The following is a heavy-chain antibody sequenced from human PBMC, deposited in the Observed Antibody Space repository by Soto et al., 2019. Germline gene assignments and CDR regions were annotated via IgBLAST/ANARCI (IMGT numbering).Heavy chain of an antibody. CDR3: TRGPPHDYGDFHAFDI. CDR1: GFTFGDYA. J-gene: IGHJ3*02. V-gene: IGHV3-49*03. D-gene: IGHD4-17*01. CDR2: IRSKAYGGTT. Sequence: GGSLRLSCTASGFTFGDYAMSWFRQAPGKGLEWVGFIRSKAYGGTTEYAASVKGRFTISRDDSKSIAYLQMNSLKTEDTAVYYCTRGPPHDYGDFHAFDIWGQGTMVTVSS.